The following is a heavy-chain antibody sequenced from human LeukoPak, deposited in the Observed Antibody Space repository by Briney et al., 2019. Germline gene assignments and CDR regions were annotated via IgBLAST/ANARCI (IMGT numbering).Heavy chain of an antibody. D-gene: IGHD1-26*01. Sequence: PGGSLRLSCAASGFTFSTYWMHWFRQAPGKGLVWVSRLNGDGSTTSYADSVKGRFTISRDNAKNTLYLQMNSLRPEDTAVYFCARWGLEPVDCWGQGTLVTVSS. J-gene: IGHJ4*02. CDR2: LNGDGSTT. CDR1: GFTFSTYW. CDR3: ARWGLEPVDC. V-gene: IGHV3-74*01.